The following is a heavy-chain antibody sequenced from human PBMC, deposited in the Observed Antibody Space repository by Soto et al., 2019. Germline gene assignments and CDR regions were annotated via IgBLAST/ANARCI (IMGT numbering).Heavy chain of an antibody. D-gene: IGHD2-2*01. V-gene: IGHV1-24*01. J-gene: IGHJ5*02. CDR3: ARDRDIVVVPAARPPTWFDP. CDR1: GYSLTELS. Sequence: GASVKVSCKVSGYSLTELSIHWVRQAPGEGLEWMGGYDLEKGETIYAQKLQGRVTMTTDTSTSTAYMELRSLRSDDTAVYYCARDRDIVVVPAARPPTWFDPWGQGTLVTVSS. CDR2: YDLEKGET.